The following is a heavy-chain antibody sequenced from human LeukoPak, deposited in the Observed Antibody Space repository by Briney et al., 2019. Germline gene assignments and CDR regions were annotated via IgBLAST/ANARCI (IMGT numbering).Heavy chain of an antibody. V-gene: IGHV1-24*01. CDR3: ATYNWNDLGENWFDP. CDR1: GYTLTELS. J-gene: IGHJ5*02. CDR2: FDPEDGET. Sequence: ASVKVSCKVSGYTLTELSMHWVRQAPGKGLEWMGGFDPEDGETIYAQKFQGRVTMTEDTSTDTAYMELSSLRSEDTAVYYCATYNWNDLGENWFDPWGQGTLVTVSS. D-gene: IGHD1-1*01.